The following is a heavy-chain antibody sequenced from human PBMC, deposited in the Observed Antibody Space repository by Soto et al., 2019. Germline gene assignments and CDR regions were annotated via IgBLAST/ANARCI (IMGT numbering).Heavy chain of an antibody. J-gene: IGHJ4*02. CDR1: GYTFTSYA. V-gene: IGHV1-3*01. Sequence: QVQLVQSGAEVKKPGASVKVSCKASGYTFTSYAMHWVRQAPGQRLEWMGWINAGNGNTKYSQKFQGRVTITRDTSASTAYMELSSLRSEDTAVYYCARVGCGGDCYNVTSYWGQGTLVTVSS. CDR3: ARVGCGGDCYNVTSY. D-gene: IGHD2-21*01. CDR2: INAGNGNT.